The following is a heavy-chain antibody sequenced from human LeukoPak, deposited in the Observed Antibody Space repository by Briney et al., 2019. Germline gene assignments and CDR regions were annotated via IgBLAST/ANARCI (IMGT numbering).Heavy chain of an antibody. D-gene: IGHD3-9*01. CDR2: ISYDGSNK. V-gene: IGHV3-30*18. J-gene: IGHJ4*02. CDR1: GFTFSSYG. Sequence: GGSLRLSCAASGFTFSSYGMHWVRQAPGKGLEWVAVISYDGSNKYYADSVKGRFTISRDNSKNTLYLQMNSLRAEDTAVYYCAKASVLRYFDGSDYWGQGTLVTVSS. CDR3: AKASVLRYFDGSDY.